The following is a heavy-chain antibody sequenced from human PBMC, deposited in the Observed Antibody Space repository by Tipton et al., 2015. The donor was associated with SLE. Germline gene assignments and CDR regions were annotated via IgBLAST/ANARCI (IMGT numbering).Heavy chain of an antibody. V-gene: IGHV1-18*01. J-gene: IGHJ6*02. Sequence: QLVQSGAEVKRPGASVKVSCKASGYAFSSYGISWVRQAPGQGLEWIGWISAYNGNTNYAQRLQGRLTMTRDTSTNTAYMELRSLRADDTAVYYCARELKFYYESSGYPDVWGQGTTVTVSS. CDR1: GYAFSSYG. D-gene: IGHD3-22*01. CDR3: ARELKFYYESSGYPDV. CDR2: ISAYNGNT.